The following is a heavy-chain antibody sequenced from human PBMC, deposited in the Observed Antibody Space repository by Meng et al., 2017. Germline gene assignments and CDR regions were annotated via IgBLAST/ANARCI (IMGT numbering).Heavy chain of an antibody. CDR1: GFTFTGYY. D-gene: IGHD3-22*01. CDR2: IQPNSGDT. CDR3: ARGLYDISGDFSY. V-gene: IGHV1-2*06. Sequence: GQLGPAGAGEKKPGASVKVSFKASGFTFTGYYIHWVRQAPGQGLEWMGRIQPNSGDTNSAQKFQGRVTMTRDTSISTAYMELSGLKFDDTAVYYCARGLYDISGDFSYWGQGTLVTVSS. J-gene: IGHJ4*02.